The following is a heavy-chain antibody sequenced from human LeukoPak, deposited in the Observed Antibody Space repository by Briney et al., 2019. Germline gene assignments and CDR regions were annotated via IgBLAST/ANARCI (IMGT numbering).Heavy chain of an antibody. CDR2: ISSSSSYI. Sequence: PGGSLRLSCAASGFTFSSYSMNWVRQAPGKGLEWVSSISSSSSYIYYADSVKGRFTISRDNARNTLYLQMNSLTVEDSAVYYCTRDLLDYDVSTGLHHYYIGVWGQGTTVTVSS. D-gene: IGHD3-9*01. J-gene: IGHJ6*02. CDR3: TRDLLDYDVSTGLHHYYIGV. V-gene: IGHV3-21*01. CDR1: GFTFSSYS.